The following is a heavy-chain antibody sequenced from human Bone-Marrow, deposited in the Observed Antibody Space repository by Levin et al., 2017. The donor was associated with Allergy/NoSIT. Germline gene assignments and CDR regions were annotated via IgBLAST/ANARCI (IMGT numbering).Heavy chain of an antibody. CDR2: INHSGST. Sequence: SETLSLTCAVYGGSFSGYYWSWIRQPPGKGLEWIGEINHSGSTNYNPSLKSRVTISVDTSKNQFSLKLSSVTAADTAVYYCARLYSSGWFFPAQPPLRTGYFDYWGQGTLVTVSS. D-gene: IGHD6-19*01. J-gene: IGHJ4*02. CDR1: GGSFSGYY. V-gene: IGHV4-34*01. CDR3: ARLYSSGWFFPAQPPLRTGYFDY.